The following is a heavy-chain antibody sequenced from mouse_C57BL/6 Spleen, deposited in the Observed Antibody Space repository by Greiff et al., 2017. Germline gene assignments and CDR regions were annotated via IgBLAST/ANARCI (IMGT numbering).Heavy chain of an antibody. V-gene: IGHV1-54*01. CDR3: ARGSGYPYYAMDY. D-gene: IGHD3-2*02. CDR2: INPGSGGT. Sequence: QVQLKESGAELVRPGTSVKVSCKASGYAFTNYLIEWVKQRPGQGLEWIGGINPGSGGTNYNEKFKGKATLTADKSSSTAYMPLSSLPSEDSAVYFCARGSGYPYYAMDYWGQGTSVTVSS. J-gene: IGHJ4*01. CDR1: GYAFTNYL.